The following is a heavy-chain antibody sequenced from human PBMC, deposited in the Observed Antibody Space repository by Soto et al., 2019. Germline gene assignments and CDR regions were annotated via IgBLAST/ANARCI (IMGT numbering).Heavy chain of an antibody. J-gene: IGHJ4*02. Sequence: SETLSLTCTVSGGSISSYYWSWIRQPPGKGLEWIGYIYYSGSTNYNPSLKSRVTISVDTSKKQFSLKLSSVTAADTAVYYCASGGAAGSGLDYWGQGTLVTVSS. CDR3: ASGGAAGSGLDY. D-gene: IGHD6-19*01. CDR2: IYYSGST. CDR1: GGSISSYY. V-gene: IGHV4-59*01.